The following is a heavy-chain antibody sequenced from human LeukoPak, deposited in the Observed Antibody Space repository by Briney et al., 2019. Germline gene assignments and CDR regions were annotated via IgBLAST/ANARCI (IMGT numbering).Heavy chain of an antibody. CDR1: GFTFSSYW. D-gene: IGHD3-9*01. V-gene: IGHV3-74*01. CDR3: ARETYYDILTGHPGGWFDP. CDR2: INSDGSST. Sequence: GGSLRLSCAASGFTFSSYWMHWVRQAPGEGLVWVSRINSDGSSTSYADSVKGRFTISRDNAKNTLYLQMNSLRAEDTAVYYCARETYYDILTGHPGGWFDPWGQGTLVTVSS. J-gene: IGHJ5*02.